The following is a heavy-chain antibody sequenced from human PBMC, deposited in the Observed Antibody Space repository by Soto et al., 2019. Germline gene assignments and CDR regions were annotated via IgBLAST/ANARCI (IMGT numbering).Heavy chain of an antibody. Sequence: PGGSLRLSCVGSGFTFSSYWMGWFRQTPGKGLEWVATIKADGTEKYYVDSVKGRFTFSRDNAKTSVYLEMNSPRAEDTAVYYCVTAVRGYNANGDLWGQGTTVTVSS. CDR3: VTAVRGYNANGDL. J-gene: IGHJ6*02. CDR2: IKADGTEK. D-gene: IGHD5-12*01. CDR1: GFTFSSYW. V-gene: IGHV3-7*03.